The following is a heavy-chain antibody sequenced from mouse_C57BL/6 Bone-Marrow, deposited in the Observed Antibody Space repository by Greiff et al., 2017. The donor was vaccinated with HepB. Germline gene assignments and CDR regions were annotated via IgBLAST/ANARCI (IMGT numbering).Heavy chain of an antibody. CDR2: ISDGGSYT. CDR3: ARGLGAYGY. V-gene: IGHV5-4*03. Sequence: EVKVVESGGGLVKPGGSLKLSCAASGFTFSSYAMSWVRQTPEKRLEWVATISDGGSYTYYPDNVKGRFTISRDKAKNKLYLQMSQLKSEDTAMYYCARGLGAYGYWGQGTLVTVSA. D-gene: IGHD4-1*01. J-gene: IGHJ3*02. CDR1: GFTFSSYA.